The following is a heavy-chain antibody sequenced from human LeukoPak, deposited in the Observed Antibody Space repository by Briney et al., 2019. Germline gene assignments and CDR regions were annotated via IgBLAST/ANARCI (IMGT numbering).Heavy chain of an antibody. Sequence: GGSLRLSCAASGFTFSDYYMSWIRQAPGKGLEWVSYISGSSTYTNYADSVKGRFTISRDNAKNSVYLQMMRLRAEDTAVYFCARTYCSRGSCYLDYWGQGTLVTVSS. D-gene: IGHD2-15*01. J-gene: IGHJ4*02. V-gene: IGHV3-11*03. CDR1: GFTFSDYY. CDR2: ISGSSTYT. CDR3: ARTYCSRGSCYLDY.